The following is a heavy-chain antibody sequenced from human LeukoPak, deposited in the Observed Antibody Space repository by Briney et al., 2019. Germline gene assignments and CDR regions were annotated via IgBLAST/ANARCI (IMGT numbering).Heavy chain of an antibody. J-gene: IGHJ3*02. V-gene: IGHV3-21*04. CDR3: ARTRSDAFDI. CDR1: GFTFSSYS. CDR2: ISSSSSYI. D-gene: IGHD2-2*01. Sequence: GGSLRLSCAASGFTFSSYSMNWVRQAPGKGLEWVSSISSSSSYIYYADSVKGRFSISRDYSKNTLYLQMNSPRAEDTAVYYCARTRSDAFDIWGQGTMVTVSS.